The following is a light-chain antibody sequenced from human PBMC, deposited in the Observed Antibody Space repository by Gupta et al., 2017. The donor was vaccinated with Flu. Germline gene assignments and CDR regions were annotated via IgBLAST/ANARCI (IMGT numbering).Light chain of an antibody. CDR1: SSDFGGYNY. V-gene: IGLV2-14*01. CDR2: EVN. CDR3: SSYTSSSPVV. J-gene: IGLJ2*01. Sequence: SALTQPASVSGSPGQSITISCTGTSSDFGGYNYVSWYQQHPNKAPKLLIYEVNNRPSGVSNRFSGSKSGNTASLTISGLQAEDEADYYCSSYTSSSPVVFGGGTKLTVL.